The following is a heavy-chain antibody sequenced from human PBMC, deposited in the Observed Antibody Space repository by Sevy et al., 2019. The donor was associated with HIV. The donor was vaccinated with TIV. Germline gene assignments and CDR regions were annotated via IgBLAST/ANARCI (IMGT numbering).Heavy chain of an antibody. V-gene: IGHV3-49*04. D-gene: IGHD2-2*01. CDR2: IRGKAYGGTI. J-gene: IGHJ3*02. CDR1: GFTFVDYA. Sequence: GESLKISCTASGFTFVDYAMSWVRQAPGKGLEWVGFIRGKAYGGTIEYAASVKGRFTISRDDSKSIAYLKMNSLKTEDTAVYYCTRYCSSSSCERTNWVDAFDIWGQGTMVTVSS. CDR3: TRYCSSSSCERTNWVDAFDI.